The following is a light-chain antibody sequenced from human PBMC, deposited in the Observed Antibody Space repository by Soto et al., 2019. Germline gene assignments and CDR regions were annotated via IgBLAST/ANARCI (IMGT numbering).Light chain of an antibody. CDR1: QSVNSY. V-gene: IGKV3-11*01. Sequence: EVLLTQSPATLSLSPGERATLSCRASQSVNSYLTWYQHKPGQAPRLLISDASNRATGIPARFSGSGSGTDFTLTISSLEPEDFAVYYCLQRDNWPPTFGPGTKVDIK. J-gene: IGKJ3*01. CDR3: LQRDNWPPT. CDR2: DAS.